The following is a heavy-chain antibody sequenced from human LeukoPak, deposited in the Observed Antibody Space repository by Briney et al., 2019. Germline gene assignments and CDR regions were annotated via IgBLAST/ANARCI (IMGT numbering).Heavy chain of an antibody. Sequence: PGGSLRLSCAASGFTFSDYYMSWIRQAPGKGLEWISYISSSTMTIHYADSVKGRFTISRDNAKNSLLLQMNSLRAEDSAVYYCARARTYYYDSSDYWGQGTLVTVSS. D-gene: IGHD3-22*01. J-gene: IGHJ4*02. CDR2: ISSSTMTI. CDR3: ARARTYYYDSSDY. V-gene: IGHV3-11*04. CDR1: GFTFSDYY.